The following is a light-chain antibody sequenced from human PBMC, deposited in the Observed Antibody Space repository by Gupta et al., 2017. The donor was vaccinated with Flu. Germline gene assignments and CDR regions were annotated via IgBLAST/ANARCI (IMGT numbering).Light chain of an antibody. CDR2: AAS. Sequence: DIQLTQPPSFLSASVGDRVTITCRASQGISSYLAWYQQKPGKAPNPVIYAASTSKSGVTSRFSGSGDGTEVTLTISSRQPEDFATYYCQQLYRDPPITFGQGTRLEIK. J-gene: IGKJ5*01. CDR1: QGISSY. V-gene: IGKV1-9*01. CDR3: QQLYRDPPIT.